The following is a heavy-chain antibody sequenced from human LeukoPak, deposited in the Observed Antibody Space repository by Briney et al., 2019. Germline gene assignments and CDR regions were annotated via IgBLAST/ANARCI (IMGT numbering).Heavy chain of an antibody. CDR2: ISAYNGNT. V-gene: IGHV1-18*01. Sequence: ASVKVSCKASGYTFTSYGISWVRQAPGQGLEWMGWISAYNGNTNYAQKLQGRVTTTTDTSTSTAYMELRSLRSDDTAVYYCARDRGPAKFMGYDSSGYYFGDDFDYWGQGTLVTVSS. CDR3: ARDRGPAKFMGYDSSGYYFGDDFDY. D-gene: IGHD3-22*01. J-gene: IGHJ4*02. CDR1: GYTFTSYG.